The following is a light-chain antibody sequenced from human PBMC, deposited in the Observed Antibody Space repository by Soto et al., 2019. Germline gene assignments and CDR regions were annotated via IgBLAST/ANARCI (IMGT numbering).Light chain of an antibody. CDR2: SNN. CDR3: STWDDSLNGWV. Sequence: QSVLTQPPSASGTPGQRVTISCSGSSSNIGGNAVNWYQQLPGTPPKLLIYSNNQRPSGVPDRFSGSKSGTSASLAISGLQSEDEAVYFCSTWDDSLNGWVFGGGTKLTVL. V-gene: IGLV1-44*01. CDR1: SSNIGGNA. J-gene: IGLJ3*02.